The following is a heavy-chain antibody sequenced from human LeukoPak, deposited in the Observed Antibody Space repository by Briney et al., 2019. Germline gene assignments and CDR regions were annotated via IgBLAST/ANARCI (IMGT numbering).Heavy chain of an antibody. D-gene: IGHD2-2*01. V-gene: IGHV3-74*01. J-gene: IGHJ4*02. Sequence: GGSLRLSCAASGFTFSSSWMHWVRQAPGKGLVWVSRINSDGSTTNYADSVKGRFIISRDNAKNTLYLQMNSLRAEDTAVYYCTRPESSSSLACDHWGQGTLVTVSS. CDR2: INSDGSTT. CDR1: GFTFSSSW. CDR3: TRPESSSSLACDH.